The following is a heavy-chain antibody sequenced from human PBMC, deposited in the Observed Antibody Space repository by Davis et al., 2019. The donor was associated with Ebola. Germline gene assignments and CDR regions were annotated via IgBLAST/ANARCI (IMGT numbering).Heavy chain of an antibody. CDR3: VRETSHQLPHWLYYFYGMDV. Sequence: GESLKISCAASGFTFNNYYLHWVRHSPGKGLEWVARIKTDGSTTRYADSVKGRFTISRDNTNNTLYLQMNNLRGEDTAVYYCVRETSHQLPHWLYYFYGMDVWGQGTTVTVSS. V-gene: IGHV3-74*01. D-gene: IGHD2-2*01. CDR1: GFTFNNYY. CDR2: IKTDGSTT. J-gene: IGHJ6*02.